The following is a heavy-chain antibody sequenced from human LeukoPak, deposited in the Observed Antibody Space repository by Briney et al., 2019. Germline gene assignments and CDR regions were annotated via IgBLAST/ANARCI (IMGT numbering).Heavy chain of an antibody. CDR2: IDSSSATT. J-gene: IGHJ1*01. D-gene: IGHD3-3*01. Sequence: GGSLRLSCAASGFTFSYYSMTWVRQAPGKGLEGVSYIDSSSATTYYADSVKGRFIISRDNAKNSLFLQINSLRAEDTAVYYCAGSTVWSGIFQYWGQGTLVTVSS. CDR1: GFTFSYYS. CDR3: AGSTVWSGIFQY. V-gene: IGHV3-48*01.